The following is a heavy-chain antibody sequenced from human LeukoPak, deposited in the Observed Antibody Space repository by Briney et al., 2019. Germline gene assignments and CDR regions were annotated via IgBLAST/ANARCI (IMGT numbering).Heavy chain of an antibody. J-gene: IGHJ4*02. CDR1: GGSFSDYD. Sequence: SDTLSLTCAVYGGSFSDYDCSWIREPPGKGLEWIGEVNHSGSTNYNPSLKSRVTISVDTSKNQFSLKLSSVTAADTAVYYCARGGSSDYDSSGSSSSNFDYWGQGTLVTVSS. CDR2: VNHSGST. CDR3: ARGGSSDYDSSGSSSSNFDY. D-gene: IGHD3-22*01. V-gene: IGHV4-34*01.